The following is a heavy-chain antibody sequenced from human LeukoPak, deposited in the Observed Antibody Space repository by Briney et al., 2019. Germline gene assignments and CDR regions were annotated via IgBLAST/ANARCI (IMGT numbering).Heavy chain of an antibody. D-gene: IGHD1-26*01. V-gene: IGHV4-59*01. CDR2: IFYSGST. J-gene: IGHJ4*02. Sequence: PSETLSLTCTVSGGSISGYYWSWIRQPPGKGLEWIGYIFYSGSTNYNPSLKSRVTISVDTSKNQFSLKLSSVTAADTAVYYCASTIVGAIWTFDYWGQGTLVTVSS. CDR3: ASTIVGAIWTFDY. CDR1: GGSISGYY.